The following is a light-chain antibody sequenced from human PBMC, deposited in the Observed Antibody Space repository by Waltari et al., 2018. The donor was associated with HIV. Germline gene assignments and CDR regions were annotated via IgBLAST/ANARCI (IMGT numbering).Light chain of an antibody. Sequence: QSALTQPASVSGSPGQSITISYTGTSSDVRAYNYVSWYQQHPGKVPKLLIDDVTNRPSAVSTRFSGSTFANTASLTISGLQAEDEADYYCCSYARSSTYVFGSATKVTVL. CDR2: DVT. J-gene: IGLJ1*01. V-gene: IGLV2-23*02. CDR1: SSDVRAYNY. CDR3: CSYARSSTYV.